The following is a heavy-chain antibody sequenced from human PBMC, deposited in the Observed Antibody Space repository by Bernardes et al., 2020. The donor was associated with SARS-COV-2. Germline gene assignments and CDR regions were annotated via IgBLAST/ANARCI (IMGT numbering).Heavy chain of an antibody. J-gene: IGHJ4*02. CDR2: FDPEDGET. CDR3: ATGFGYYGSGSPLY. V-gene: IGHV1-24*01. Sequence: ASVKVSCKVSGYTLTELSMHWVRHAPGKGLEWMGGFDPEDGETIYAQKFQGRVTMTEDTSTDTAYMELSSLRSEDTAVYYCATGFGYYGSGSPLYCGQGTLVTVSS. D-gene: IGHD3-10*01. CDR1: GYTLTELS.